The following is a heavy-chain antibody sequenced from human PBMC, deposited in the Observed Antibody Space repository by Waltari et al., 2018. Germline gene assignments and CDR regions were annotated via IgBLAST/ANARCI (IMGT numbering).Heavy chain of an antibody. D-gene: IGHD5-12*01. V-gene: IGHV4-30-4*01. Sequence: QVPLQESGPGPVKPSQTLTLTCNVSGGSISRPYYWSWIRQSPGKGLEWIGYVYQSGSTRHNPTLNNRVTMSVDRSKNQFSLRLTSLTAADTAVYFCARGGGGYDKYYFDLWGQGTLVTVSS. J-gene: IGHJ4*02. CDR3: ARGGGGYDKYYFDL. CDR2: VYQSGST. CDR1: GGSISRPYY.